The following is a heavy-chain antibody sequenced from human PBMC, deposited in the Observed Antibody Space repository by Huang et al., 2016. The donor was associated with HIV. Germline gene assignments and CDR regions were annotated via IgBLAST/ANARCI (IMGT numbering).Heavy chain of an antibody. CDR1: GASIRSGGYS. CDR2: ISHSGST. Sequence: QLRLQESGSGLVKPSQTLSLTCAVSGASIRSGGYSWSWIRQPPGKGLEWIGYISHSGSTYYNPSLKSRVTPSVDKSKNQFSLKLNSLTAADTAVYYCARGDYDTRGYYGWFDPWGQGTLVTVSS. D-gene: IGHD3-22*01. J-gene: IGHJ5*02. CDR3: ARGDYDTRGYYGWFDP. V-gene: IGHV4-30-2*01.